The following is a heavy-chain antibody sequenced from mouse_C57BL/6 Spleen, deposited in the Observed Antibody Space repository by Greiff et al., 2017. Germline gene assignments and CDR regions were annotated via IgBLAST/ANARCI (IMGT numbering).Heavy chain of an antibody. CDR2: ISDGGSYT. Sequence: EVQRVESGGGLVKPGGSLKLSCAASGFTFSSYAMSWVRQTPEKRLEWVATISDGGSYTYYPDNVKGRFTISSDHAKNILYLQISHLKSEDTAMYSCAPDVDYSGSSGDFDVWPTGPTVTVSS. D-gene: IGHD1-1*01. V-gene: IGHV5-4*01. J-gene: IGHJ1*03. CDR1: GFTFSSYA. CDR3: APDVDYSGSSGDFDV.